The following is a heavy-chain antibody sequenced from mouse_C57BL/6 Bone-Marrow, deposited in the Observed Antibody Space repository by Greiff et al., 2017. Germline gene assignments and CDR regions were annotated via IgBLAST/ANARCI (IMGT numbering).Heavy chain of an antibody. V-gene: IGHV14-4*01. CDR1: GFNIKDDY. D-gene: IGHD2-1*01. CDR2: IDPENGDT. J-gene: IGHJ3*01. Sequence: EVMLVESGAELVRPGAPVKLSCTASGFNIKDDYMHWVKQRPEQGLEWIGWIDPENGDTEYASKFQGKATITADTSSNTAYLQLSSLTSEDTAVYYCTTGGYGTWFAYWGQGTLVTVSA. CDR3: TTGGYGTWFAY.